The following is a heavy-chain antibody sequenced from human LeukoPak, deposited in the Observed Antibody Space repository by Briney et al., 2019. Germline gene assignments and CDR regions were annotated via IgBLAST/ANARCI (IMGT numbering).Heavy chain of an antibody. CDR2: ISYDGSNK. CDR3: ATERDGQQLASFDY. J-gene: IGHJ4*02. D-gene: IGHD6-13*01. CDR1: GFTFSSYA. V-gene: IGHV3-30*04. Sequence: AGGSLRLSCAASGFTFSSYAMSWVRQAPGKGLEWVAVISYDGSNKYYADSVKGRFTISRDNSKNTLYLQMNSLRAEDTAVYYCATERDGQQLASFDYWGQGTLVTVSS.